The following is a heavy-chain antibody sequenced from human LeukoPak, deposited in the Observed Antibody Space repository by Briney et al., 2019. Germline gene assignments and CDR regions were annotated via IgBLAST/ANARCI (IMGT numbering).Heavy chain of an antibody. CDR2: INHSGST. CDR1: GGSFSGYY. Sequence: SETLSLTCAVYGGSFSGYYWSWIRQPPGKGLEWIGEINHSGSTNYNPSLKSRVTISVDTSKNQFSLKLSPVTAADTAVYYCAIDYGDYYFDYWGQGTLVTVSS. V-gene: IGHV4-34*01. J-gene: IGHJ4*02. CDR3: AIDYGDYYFDY. D-gene: IGHD4-17*01.